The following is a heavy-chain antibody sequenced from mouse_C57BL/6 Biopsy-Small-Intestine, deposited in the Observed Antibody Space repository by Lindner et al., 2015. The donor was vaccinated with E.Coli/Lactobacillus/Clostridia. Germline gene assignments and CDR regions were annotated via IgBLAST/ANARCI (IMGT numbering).Heavy chain of an antibody. Sequence: VQLQGSGPELVKPGTSVKMSCKASGYTFTDYNMHWVKQSHGKSLEWIGYINPNNGGTGYNQKFKGKATLTVNKSSSTAYMELRSLTSEDSAVYYCARFLLLRGYFDVWGTGTTVTVSS. D-gene: IGHD1-1*01. CDR3: ARFLLLRGYFDV. CDR2: INPNNGGT. J-gene: IGHJ1*03. CDR1: GYTFTDYN. V-gene: IGHV1-22*01.